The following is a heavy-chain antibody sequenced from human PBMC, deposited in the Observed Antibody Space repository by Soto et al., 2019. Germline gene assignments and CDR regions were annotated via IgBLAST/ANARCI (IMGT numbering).Heavy chain of an antibody. J-gene: IGHJ4*02. D-gene: IGHD6-13*01. CDR3: ARGVGGSWNDY. CDR2: ISSSTNYI. Sequence: EVQLVESGGGLVKPGGSLRLSCAASGFTFSSYTMSWVHQAPGKGLEWVSSISSSTNYIYYAGSVKGRFTISRDNAKNSLYLQMNSLRVEDTAVYYCARGVGGSWNDYWGQGTLVTVSS. CDR1: GFTFSSYT. V-gene: IGHV3-21*06.